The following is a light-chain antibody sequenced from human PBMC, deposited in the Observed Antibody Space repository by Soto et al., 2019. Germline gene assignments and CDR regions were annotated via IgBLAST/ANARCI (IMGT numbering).Light chain of an antibody. CDR3: QQRSNWPIT. Sequence: LVLPQSPGPLSLSPGDRATLSCRAGQSVSRNYLAWYPPNPGQAPRVLIYAASSRATGIPARFSGSGSGTEFTLTVSSLQSEDFEVYYCQQRSNWPITCGQGTRLEIK. CDR1: QSVSRNY. V-gene: IGKV3D-20*02. CDR2: AAS. J-gene: IGKJ5*01.